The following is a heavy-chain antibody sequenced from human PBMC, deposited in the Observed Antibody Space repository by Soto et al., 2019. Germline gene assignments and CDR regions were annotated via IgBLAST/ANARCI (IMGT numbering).Heavy chain of an antibody. V-gene: IGHV3-33*05. D-gene: IGHD3-16*01. CDR1: GFTFRSYV. J-gene: IGHJ4*02. CDR3: ARWGTTGGLDV. CDR2: TSYDGGIN. Sequence: QVQLVESGGGVVQPGTSLRLSCVGSGFTFRSYVIHWVRQAPGKGLEWVALTSYDGGINFYGDSVKGRFTISRDNSRNTLELQMDSLRLEVTALYYCARWGTTGGLDVWGQGTLVSVSS.